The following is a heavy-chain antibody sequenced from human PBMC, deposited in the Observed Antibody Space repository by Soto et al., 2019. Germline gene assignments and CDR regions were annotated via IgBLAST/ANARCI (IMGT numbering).Heavy chain of an antibody. CDR2: IRSKASGGTT. J-gene: IGHJ4*02. V-gene: IGHV3-49*03. CDR3: TKIFGTGTYLPDY. Sequence: GGSLRLSCTTSGYTFGDFGVSWFRQAPGKGLEWVGLIRSKASGGTTEYAASVKDRFTISRDDSKNIAFLQMNGLKTEDTAVYSCTKIFGTGTYLPDYWGQGTRVTVSS. CDR1: GYTFGDFG. D-gene: IGHD3-10*01.